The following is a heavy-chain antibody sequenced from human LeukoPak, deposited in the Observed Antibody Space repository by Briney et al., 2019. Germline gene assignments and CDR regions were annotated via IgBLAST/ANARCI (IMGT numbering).Heavy chain of an antibody. CDR2: IYYSGST. CDR1: GGSISSSSYY. CDR3: ARSHFRITIFGVVMNWFDP. D-gene: IGHD3-3*01. J-gene: IGHJ5*02. V-gene: IGHV4-39*07. Sequence: SETLSLTCTVSGGSISSSSYYWGWIRQPPGKGLEWIGSIYYSGSTYYNPSLKSRVTISVDTSKNQFSLKLSSVTAADTAVYYCARSHFRITIFGVVMNWFDPWGQGTLVTVSS.